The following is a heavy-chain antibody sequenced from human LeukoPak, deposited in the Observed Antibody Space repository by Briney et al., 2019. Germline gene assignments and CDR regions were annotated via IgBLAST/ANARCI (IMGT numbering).Heavy chain of an antibody. J-gene: IGHJ4*02. D-gene: IGHD3-16*01. CDR3: ARGFIRNDY. V-gene: IGHV3-48*03. CDR1: GFTFSSYE. Sequence: PPGGSLRLSCAASGFTFSSYEMNWVRQAPGKGLEWDSYISSSGSTIYYADSVKGRFTISRDNAKNSLYLQMNSLRAEDAAVYYCARGFIRNDYWGQGTLVTVSS. CDR2: ISSSGSTI.